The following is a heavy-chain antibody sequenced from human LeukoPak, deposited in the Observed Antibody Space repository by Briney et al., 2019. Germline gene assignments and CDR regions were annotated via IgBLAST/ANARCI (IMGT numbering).Heavy chain of an antibody. CDR2: IYYSGST. J-gene: IGHJ5*02. D-gene: IGHD2-15*01. V-gene: IGHV4-39*01. CDR3: ARQSTGYCSGGRCYGFDP. Sequence: PSETLSLTCTVSGGSISSSTYYWDWIRQPPGKGLEWIGSIYYSGSTYYNPSLKSRVTISVDTSKNQFSLKLSSVTAADTAVYYCARQSTGYCSGGRCYGFDPWGQGTLVTVSS. CDR1: GGSISSSTYY.